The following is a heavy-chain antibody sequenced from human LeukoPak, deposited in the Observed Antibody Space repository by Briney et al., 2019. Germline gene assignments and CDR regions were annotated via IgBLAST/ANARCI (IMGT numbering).Heavy chain of an antibody. CDR2: INNDGSVT. CDR1: GFTFSSYW. Sequence: GGSLRLSCAASGFTFSSYWMHWVRQAPGKGLAWVSRINNDGSVTRYADSVKGRFTISRDNAKNTLYLQVNSLRAEDTAVYYCARDGGWVFDSWGQGTLVTVSS. D-gene: IGHD1-26*01. V-gene: IGHV3-74*01. J-gene: IGHJ4*02. CDR3: ARDGGWVFDS.